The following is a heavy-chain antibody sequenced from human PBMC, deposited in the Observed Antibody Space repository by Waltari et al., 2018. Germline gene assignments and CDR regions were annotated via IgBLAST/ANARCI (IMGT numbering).Heavy chain of an antibody. CDR1: GGTFSSYA. J-gene: IGHJ4*02. V-gene: IGHV1-69*05. CDR2: IIPIFGTA. CDR3: ARALYYDILTGYLYYFDY. D-gene: IGHD3-9*01. Sequence: QVQLVQSGAEVKKPGSSVKVSCKASGGTFSSYAISWVRQAPGQGLEWMGGIIPIFGTANYAQKFQGRVTITTDEATSTAYMELSSLRSEGTAVYYCARALYYDILTGYLYYFDYWGQGTLVTVSS.